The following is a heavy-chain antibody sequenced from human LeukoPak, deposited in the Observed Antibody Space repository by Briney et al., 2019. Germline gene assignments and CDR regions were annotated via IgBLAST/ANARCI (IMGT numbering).Heavy chain of an antibody. CDR1: GGSISSYC. D-gene: IGHD3-22*01. CDR2: IYYSGST. J-gene: IGHJ3*02. V-gene: IGHV4-59*01. CDR3: AREDYDSSGYYYSLAFDI. Sequence: SETLSLTCTVSGGSISSYCWSWIRQPPGKGLEWIGYIYYSGSTNYNPSLKSRVTISVDTSKNQFSLKLSSVTAADTAVYYCAREDYDSSGYYYSLAFDIWGQGTMVTVSS.